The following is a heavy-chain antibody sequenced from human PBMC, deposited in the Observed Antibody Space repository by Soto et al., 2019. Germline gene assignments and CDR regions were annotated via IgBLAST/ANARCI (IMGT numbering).Heavy chain of an antibody. D-gene: IGHD6-13*01. J-gene: IGHJ5*02. CDR2: IYYSGST. V-gene: IGHV4-31*03. CDR1: GGSIISGGYY. Sequence: SETLSLTCPVSGGSIISGGYYWSWIRQHPGKGLEWIGYIYYSGSTYYNPSLKSRVTISVDTSKNQFSLKLSSVTAADTAVYYCARGTIAAAGPFGFDPWGQGTLVTVSS. CDR3: ARGTIAAAGPFGFDP.